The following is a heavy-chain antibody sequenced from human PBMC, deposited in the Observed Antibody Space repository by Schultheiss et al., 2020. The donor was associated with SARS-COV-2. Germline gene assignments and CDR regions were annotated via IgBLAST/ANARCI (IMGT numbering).Heavy chain of an antibody. V-gene: IGHV4-59*12. Sequence: SETLSLTCTVSGGSISSYYWSWIRQPPGKGLEWIGYIYYSGSTNYNPSLKSRVTISVDTSKNQFSLKLSSVTAADTAVYYCASTTGVVVTAIPAFDIWGQGTMVTVSS. J-gene: IGHJ3*02. CDR3: ASTTGVVVTAIPAFDI. D-gene: IGHD2-21*02. CDR1: GGSISSYY. CDR2: IYYSGST.